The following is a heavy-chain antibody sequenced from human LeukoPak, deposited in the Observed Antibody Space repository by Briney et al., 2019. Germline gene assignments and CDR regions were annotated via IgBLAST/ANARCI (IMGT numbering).Heavy chain of an antibody. CDR3: ARGLYSSSWYFNH. V-gene: IGHV4-59*01. CDR2: IYYSGST. Sequence: PSETLSLTCTVSGGSISSYYWSWIRQPPGKGLEWIGYIYYSGSTNYNPSLKSRVTISVDTSKNQFSLKLSSVTAADTAVYYCARGLYSSSWYFNHWGQGTLVTVSS. CDR1: GGSISSYY. D-gene: IGHD6-13*01. J-gene: IGHJ4*02.